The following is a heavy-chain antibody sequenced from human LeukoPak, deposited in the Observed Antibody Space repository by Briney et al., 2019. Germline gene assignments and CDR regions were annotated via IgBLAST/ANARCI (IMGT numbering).Heavy chain of an antibody. CDR1: GFTFSSYS. CDR3: ARARGSYLGYFDY. D-gene: IGHD1-26*01. Sequence: PGGSLRLSCAASGFTFSSYSMNWVRHAPGKGLEWVSYISSSSSTIYYADSVKGRFTISRDNAKNSLYLQMNSLRAEDTAVYYCARARGSYLGYFDYWGQGALVTVSS. V-gene: IGHV3-48*01. J-gene: IGHJ4*02. CDR2: ISSSSSTI.